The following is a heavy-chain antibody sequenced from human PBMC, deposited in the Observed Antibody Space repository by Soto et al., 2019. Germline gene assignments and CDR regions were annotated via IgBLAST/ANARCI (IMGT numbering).Heavy chain of an antibody. CDR2: IYYSGNA. J-gene: IGHJ5*02. CDR3: ARDFFDSSDYTTNWFDP. CDR1: GSSISSYY. Sequence: SETLSLTCTVSGSSISSYYWSWIRQPPGKGLEWIGYIYYSGNAYYNPSLKSRVTISVDTSKNQFSLKLTSVTAADAALYYCARDFFDSSDYTTNWFDPWGQGTLVTVSS. V-gene: IGHV4-59*08. D-gene: IGHD3-22*01.